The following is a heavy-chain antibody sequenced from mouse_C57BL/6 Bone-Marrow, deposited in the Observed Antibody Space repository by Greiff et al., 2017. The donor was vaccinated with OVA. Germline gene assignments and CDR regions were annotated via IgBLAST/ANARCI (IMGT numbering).Heavy chain of an antibody. CDR3: AREGDSSGYVADY. V-gene: IGHV1-50*01. Sequence: QVQLQQPGAELVKPGASVKLSCKASGYTFTSYWMQWVKRRPGQGLEWIGEIDPSDSYTNYNQKFKGKATLTVDTSSSTAYMQLSSLTSEDSAVYYCAREGDSSGYVADYWGQGTSVTVSS. CDR1: GYTFTSYW. CDR2: IDPSDSYT. D-gene: IGHD3-2*02. J-gene: IGHJ4*01.